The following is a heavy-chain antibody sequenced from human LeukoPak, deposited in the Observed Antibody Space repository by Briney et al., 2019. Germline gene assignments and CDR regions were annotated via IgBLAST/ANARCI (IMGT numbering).Heavy chain of an antibody. CDR2: IVVGSGNT. D-gene: IGHD3-3*01. CDR3: AADHDSYYDFWSGYFIFDY. J-gene: IGHJ4*02. Sequence: EASVKVSCKASGFTFTSSAVQWVRQARGQRLEWIGWIVVGSGNTNYAQKFQERVTITRDMSTSTAYMELSSLRSEDTAVYYCAADHDSYYDFWSGYFIFDYWGQGTLVTVSS. CDR1: GFTFTSSA. V-gene: IGHV1-58*01.